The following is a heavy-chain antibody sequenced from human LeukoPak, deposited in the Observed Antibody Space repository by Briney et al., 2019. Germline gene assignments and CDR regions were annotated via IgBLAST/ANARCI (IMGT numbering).Heavy chain of an antibody. J-gene: IGHJ3*02. CDR3: ARDQWAAADALDI. D-gene: IGHD6-13*01. V-gene: IGHV4-39*07. CDR2: IYYSGST. Sequence: PSETLSLTCTVSGGSISSSSYYWGWIRQPPGKGLEWIGSIYYSGSTYYNPSLESRVTISVDTSKNQFSLKLSSVTAADTAVYYCARDQWAAADALDIWGRGTMVTVSS. CDR1: GGSISSSSYY.